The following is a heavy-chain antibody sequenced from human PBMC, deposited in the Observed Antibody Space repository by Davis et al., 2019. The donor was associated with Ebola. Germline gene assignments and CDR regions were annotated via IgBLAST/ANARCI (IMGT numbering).Heavy chain of an antibody. V-gene: IGHV3-30*02. CDR3: AKVSVSSSWDYYYYYGMDV. D-gene: IGHD6-13*01. J-gene: IGHJ6*02. CDR2: IWYDGSNK. Sequence: PGGSLRLSCAASGFTFDDYAMHWVRQAPGKGLEWVAVIWYDGSNKYYADSVKGRFTISRDNSKNTLYLQMNSLRAEDTAVYYCAKVSVSSSWDYYYYYGMDVWGQGTTVTVSS. CDR1: GFTFDDYA.